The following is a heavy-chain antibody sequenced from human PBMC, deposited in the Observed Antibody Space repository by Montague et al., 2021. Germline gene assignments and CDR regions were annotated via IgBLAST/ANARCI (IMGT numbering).Heavy chain of an antibody. D-gene: IGHD3-3*01. CDR1: GFIFNNYV. Sequence: SLRLSCAASGFIFNNYVMNWDRQAPGKGLEWVSGINGNSINIDYADSVKGRFTISRDNAKNSLYLQMNSLRAEDTAFYYCVKDTRDYYPDFWGQGILVTVSS. CDR2: INGNSINI. V-gene: IGHV3-9*01. CDR3: VKDTRDYYPDF. J-gene: IGHJ4*02.